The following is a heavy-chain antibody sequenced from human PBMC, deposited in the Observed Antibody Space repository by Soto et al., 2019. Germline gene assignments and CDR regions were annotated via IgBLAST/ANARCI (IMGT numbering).Heavy chain of an antibody. V-gene: IGHV3-23*01. CDR2: ISGSGGHT. D-gene: IGHD2-8*01. CDR1: GFSFFSYA. J-gene: IGHJ5*02. Sequence: GGSLRLSCTGSGFSFFSYAMSWVRQAPGKGLEWVSTISGSGGHTYYADSVKGRFVVSRDNDKNTVYLHMSSLTGEDTAVYFCGKIEMGWFAHWGQGAQVTVSS. CDR3: GKIEMGWFAH.